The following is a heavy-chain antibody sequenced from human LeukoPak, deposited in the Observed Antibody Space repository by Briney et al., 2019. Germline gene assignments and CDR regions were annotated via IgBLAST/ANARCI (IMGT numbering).Heavy chain of an antibody. V-gene: IGHV4-30-4*07. D-gene: IGHD1-1*01. CDR1: GGSISSSGYS. Sequence: PSETLSLTCAVSGGSISSSGYSWSWIRQPPGKAMEFIAYIYYTGNTYFNPSLKSRVTISVDTSKNQFSLKLSSVTAAGTAVYYCAAFLLQQINVFDIWGQGTMVTVSS. CDR3: AAFLLQQINVFDI. CDR2: IYYTGNT. J-gene: IGHJ3*02.